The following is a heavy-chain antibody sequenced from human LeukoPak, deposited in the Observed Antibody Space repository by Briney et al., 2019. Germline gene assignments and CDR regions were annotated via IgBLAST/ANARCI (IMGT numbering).Heavy chain of an antibody. CDR2: ISAYNGNT. J-gene: IGHJ4*02. Sequence: ASVKVSCKASGYTFTSYGISWVRQAPGQGLEWMGWISAYNGNTNYAQKLQGRVTMTTDTSTSTAYMELRSLRSDDTAVYYCARDWREVIYYDSSGYIDYWGQGTLVTVSS. CDR3: ARDWREVIYYDSSGYIDY. CDR1: GYTFTSYG. D-gene: IGHD3-22*01. V-gene: IGHV1-18*01.